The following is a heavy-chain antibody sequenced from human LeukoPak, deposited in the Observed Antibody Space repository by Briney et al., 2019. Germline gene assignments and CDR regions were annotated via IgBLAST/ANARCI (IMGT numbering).Heavy chain of an antibody. CDR1: EFAFSSYT. V-gene: IGHV3-7*05. CDR3: ASNAFDI. J-gene: IGHJ3*02. CDR2: IKQDGSEK. Sequence: GGSLRLSCAASEFAFSSYTMSWVRQAPGKGLEWVANIKQDGSEKYCVDSVKGRFTISRDNARTSLYLQMNSLRAEDTAMYYCASNAFDIWGQGTMVTVSS.